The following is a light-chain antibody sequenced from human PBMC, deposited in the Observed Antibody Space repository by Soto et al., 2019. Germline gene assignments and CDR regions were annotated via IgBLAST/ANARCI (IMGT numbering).Light chain of an antibody. J-gene: IGLJ3*02. CDR2: EDN. CDR1: SGSIASNY. V-gene: IGLV6-57*01. CDR3: QSYDSSNVV. Sequence: NFMLTQPHSVSESPGKTVTISCTRSSGSIASNYVQWYQQRPGSSPTTVIYEDNQRPSGVPDRFSGSIDSSSNSASLTISGLKTEDEACYFCQSYDSSNVVFGGGTKLTVL.